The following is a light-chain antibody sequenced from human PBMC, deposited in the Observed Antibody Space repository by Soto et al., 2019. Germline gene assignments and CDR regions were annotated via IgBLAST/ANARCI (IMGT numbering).Light chain of an antibody. Sequence: DIVMTQSPDSLAVSLGERATINCKSSQRGLYSSNNENYLAWYQQKPGQPPKLLIYWASTRESGVPDRFSGSGSGTDFTLTISSLQAEDVAVYYCQQYYSTPFTFGPGTKVDIK. J-gene: IGKJ3*01. CDR3: QQYYSTPFT. CDR1: QRGLYSSNNENY. V-gene: IGKV4-1*01. CDR2: WAS.